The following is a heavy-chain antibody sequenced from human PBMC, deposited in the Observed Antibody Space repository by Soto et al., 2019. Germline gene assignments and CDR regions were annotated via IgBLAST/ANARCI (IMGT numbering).Heavy chain of an antibody. CDR3: ARMGSGYYNYYYGMDV. J-gene: IGHJ6*02. V-gene: IGHV4-34*01. CDR2: INHSGST. CDR1: GGSFSGYY. D-gene: IGHD3-3*01. Sequence: XGTLSLTCAVYGGSFSGYYWSWIRQPPGKGLEWIGEINHSGSTNYNPSLKSRVTISVDTSKNQFSLKLSSVTAADTAVYYCARMGSGYYNYYYGMDVWGQGTTVTVSS.